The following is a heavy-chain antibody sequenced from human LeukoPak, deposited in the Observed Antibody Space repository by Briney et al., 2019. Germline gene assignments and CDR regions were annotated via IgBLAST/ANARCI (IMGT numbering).Heavy chain of an antibody. CDR2: IDYSGST. CDR3: AQSSTSAPFYYYYGPDV. V-gene: IGHV4-59*11. Sequence: SETLSLTCTVSSGSISRHYWSWIRQPPGKGLEWIGYIDYSGSTTSNPSLKSRVTISVDTAKNQFSLRLSSVSAADTAMYYCAQSSTSAPFYYYYGPDVWGQGTTVTVSS. J-gene: IGHJ6*02. CDR1: SGSISRHY. D-gene: IGHD2-2*01.